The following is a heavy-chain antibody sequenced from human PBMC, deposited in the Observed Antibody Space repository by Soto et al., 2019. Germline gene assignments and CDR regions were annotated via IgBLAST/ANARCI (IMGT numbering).Heavy chain of an antibody. D-gene: IGHD4-17*01. CDR3: KKVGTYGYYFDY. Sequence: GGSLRLSCVASGFTFSSYVMNWVRQAPGKGLYWVSGISGSGGSTYYADSVKGRFTISRDNPKNTLFLQVNSLRAEDTAVYYCKKVGTYGYYFDYWGQGTLVTVS. CDR2: ISGSGGST. CDR1: GFTFSSYV. V-gene: IGHV3-23*01. J-gene: IGHJ4*02.